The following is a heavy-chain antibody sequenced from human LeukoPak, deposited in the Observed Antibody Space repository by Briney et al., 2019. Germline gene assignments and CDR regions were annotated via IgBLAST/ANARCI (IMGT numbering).Heavy chain of an antibody. CDR3: ARDMSDENGSASRIHLDS. J-gene: IGHJ4*02. CDR1: GFTFRNYW. V-gene: IGHV3-7*01. Sequence: PGGSLRLSCAASGFTFRNYWMTWVRQTPGKGLEWVANIKRDGSEKYYVDSVKGRFTISRDNAKNSLFLQMNSLRAEDTAVYYCARDMSDENGSASRIHLDSWGQGTLVSVSS. D-gene: IGHD6-6*01. CDR2: IKRDGSEK.